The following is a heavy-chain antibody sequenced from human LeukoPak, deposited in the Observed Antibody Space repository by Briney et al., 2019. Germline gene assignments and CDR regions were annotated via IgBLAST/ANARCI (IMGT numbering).Heavy chain of an antibody. CDR3: AKVSSSWPKGGFPSGYMDV. CDR1: GFTFDSYA. V-gene: IGHV3-21*01. D-gene: IGHD6-13*01. Sequence: GGSLRLSCAASGFTFDSYAMNWVRQAPGKGLDWVSSISSSSSYIYYADSVKGRFTISRDNAKNSLYLQMNSLRAEDTAVYYCAKVSSSWPKGGFPSGYMDVWGKGTTATVSS. J-gene: IGHJ6*03. CDR2: ISSSSSYI.